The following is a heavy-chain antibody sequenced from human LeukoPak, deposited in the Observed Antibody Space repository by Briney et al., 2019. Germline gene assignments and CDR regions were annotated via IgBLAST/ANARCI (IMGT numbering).Heavy chain of an antibody. Sequence: ASVKVSCKASGYTFTSYYMHWVRQAPGQGLEWMGRINPSGGSTSYAQKFQGRVTMTRDTSTSTVYMELSSLRSEDTAVYYCARARDVDTAMVTGFDYWGQRTLVTVSS. D-gene: IGHD5-18*01. CDR3: ARARDVDTAMVTGFDY. CDR2: INPSGGST. V-gene: IGHV1-46*01. J-gene: IGHJ4*02. CDR1: GYTFTSYY.